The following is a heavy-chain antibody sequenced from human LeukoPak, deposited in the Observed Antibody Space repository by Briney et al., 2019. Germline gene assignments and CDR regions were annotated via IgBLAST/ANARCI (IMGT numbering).Heavy chain of an antibody. CDR3: ATLVWFGYHMDV. D-gene: IGHD3-10*01. V-gene: IGHV4-34*01. CDR2: INHSRST. Sequence: SETLSLTCAVYGGAFSGYYWSWIRQPPGQGLKCIGEINHSRSTNYNPSLKRRVTISVDTSKNQVSLKLSSVTAADTAVYYCATLVWFGYHMDVWGKGTTVTVSS. J-gene: IGHJ6*03. CDR1: GGAFSGYY.